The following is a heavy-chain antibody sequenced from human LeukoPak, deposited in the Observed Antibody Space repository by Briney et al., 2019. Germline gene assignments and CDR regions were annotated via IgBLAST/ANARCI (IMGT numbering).Heavy chain of an antibody. CDR1: GGSISIYY. D-gene: IGHD6-13*01. V-gene: IGHV4-4*07. J-gene: IGHJ3*02. CDR2: IYTSGST. CDR3: ARVHRYSGDAFDI. Sequence: SETLSLTCTVSGGSISIYYWSCIRQPPGGGVECIGRIYTSGSTNYNPSLKSRVTMSVDTSKNQFSLKLSSVTAADTAVYYCARVHRYSGDAFDIWGQGTMVTVSS.